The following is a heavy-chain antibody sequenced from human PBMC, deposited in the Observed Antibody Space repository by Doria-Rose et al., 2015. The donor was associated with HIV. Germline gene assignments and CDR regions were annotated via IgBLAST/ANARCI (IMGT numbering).Heavy chain of an antibody. CDR3: ARIKSSRWYHKYYFDF. D-gene: IGHD6-13*01. V-gene: IGHV2-26*01. CDR1: GVSLSSPGMG. J-gene: IGHJ4*02. Sequence: QITLKESGPVLVKPTETLTLTCTASGVSLSSPGMGVSWIRQPPGKALEWLANISSYDERSYKPSLKSRLTISRGTSKSQVVLTMTDMDPVDTATYYCARIKSSRWYHKYYFDFWGQGTLVIVSA. CDR2: ISSYDER.